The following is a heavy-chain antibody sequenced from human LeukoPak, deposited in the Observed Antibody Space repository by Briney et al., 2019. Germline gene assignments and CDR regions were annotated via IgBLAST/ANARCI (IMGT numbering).Heavy chain of an antibody. J-gene: IGHJ4*02. Sequence: ESGPTLVKPTQTLTLTCSFSGFSLRTSGVGVVWIRQSPGKALESLALIYWDDEKRYSPSLRTRLTITKDTSKNQVVLTMTNMGPVDTGTYFCPHLDQLERLNWGQGTLVTVSS. D-gene: IGHD1-1*01. CDR3: PHLDQLERLN. V-gene: IGHV2-5*02. CDR2: IYWDDEK. CDR1: GFSLRTSGVG.